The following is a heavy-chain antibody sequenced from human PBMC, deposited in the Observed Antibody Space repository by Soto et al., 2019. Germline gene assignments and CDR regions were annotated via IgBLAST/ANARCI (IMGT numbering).Heavy chain of an antibody. V-gene: IGHV3-23*01. D-gene: IGHD3-3*01. CDR2: ISRSGDST. J-gene: IGHJ4*02. CDR1: GFSLTSHA. CDR3: ARDTPRHDFWSGYSDS. Sequence: ESGGDLVQPGGSLRLSCEASGFSLTSHAMIWVRQAPGMGLEWVSAISRSGDSTYYGASVKGRFIVSRDNSKNIVYLQMKKLRVEDTAVYYCARDTPRHDFWSGYSDSWGQGTLVAVSS.